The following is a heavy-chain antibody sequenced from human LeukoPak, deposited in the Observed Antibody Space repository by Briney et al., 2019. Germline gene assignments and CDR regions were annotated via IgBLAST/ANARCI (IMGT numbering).Heavy chain of an antibody. CDR1: GYTFTSYD. CDR2: IIPILGIA. J-gene: IGHJ4*02. V-gene: IGHV1-69*04. CDR3: ARAYCGGDCSSRGFGY. Sequence: SVTVSCKSSGYTFTSYDINWVRQATGQGLEWMGRIIPILGIANYAQEFQGRVTITADKSTSTAYMELSSLRSEDTAVYYCARAYCGGDCSSRGFGYWGQGTLVTVSS. D-gene: IGHD2-21*02.